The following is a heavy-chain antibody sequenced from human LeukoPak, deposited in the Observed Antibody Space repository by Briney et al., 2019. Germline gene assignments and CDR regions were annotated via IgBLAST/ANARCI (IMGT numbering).Heavy chain of an antibody. Sequence: GGSLRLSCAASGFTFSSYAMSWVRKAPGKGLEWVSAISGSGGSTYYADSVKGRFTISRDNSKNTLYLQMNSLRAEDTAVYYCAKKYGSGWSYYYYYGMDVWGQGTTVTVSS. CDR3: AKKYGSGWSYYYYYGMDV. CDR2: ISGSGGST. D-gene: IGHD6-19*01. J-gene: IGHJ6*02. V-gene: IGHV3-23*01. CDR1: GFTFSSYA.